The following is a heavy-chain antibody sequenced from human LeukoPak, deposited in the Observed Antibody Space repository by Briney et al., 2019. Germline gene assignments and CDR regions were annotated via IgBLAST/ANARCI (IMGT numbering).Heavy chain of an antibody. D-gene: IGHD2-21*02. J-gene: IGHJ4*02. CDR2: INAGNGDT. CDR1: GYTFTNYV. CDR3: ARDDCGDACYPGGY. V-gene: IGHV1-3*01. Sequence: ASVKVSCKASGYTFTNYVVHWVRQAPGQRPEWMGWINAGNGDTKYSQNFQGRVTITRDTSASTAYMELSSLTSEDAALYYCARDDCGDACYPGGYWGQGTLVTVSS.